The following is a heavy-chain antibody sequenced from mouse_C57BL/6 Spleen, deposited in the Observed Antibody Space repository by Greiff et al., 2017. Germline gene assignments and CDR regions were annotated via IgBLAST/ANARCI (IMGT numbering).Heavy chain of an antibody. CDR2: IWSGGST. J-gene: IGHJ2*01. V-gene: IGHV2-2*01. CDR1: GFSLTSYG. CDR3: ASTTVDYYFDY. Sequence: VQLQESGPGLVQPSQSLSITCTVSGFSLTSYGVHWVRQSPGKGLEWLGVIWSGGSTDYNAAFISRLSISKDNSKSQVFFKMNSLQADDTAIYYCASTTVDYYFDYWGQGTTLTVSS. D-gene: IGHD1-1*01.